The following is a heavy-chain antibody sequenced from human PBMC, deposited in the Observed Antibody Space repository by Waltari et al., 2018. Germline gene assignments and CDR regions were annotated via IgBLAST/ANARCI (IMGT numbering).Heavy chain of an antibody. J-gene: IGHJ3*02. CDR2: ISWNSGSI. CDR1: ASTFAAYA. Sequence: EVQLVESGGGLVQPGRSLTLSCAASASTFAAYAMHWVRHAPGKGPEWVSGISWNSGSIGDADSVKGRFTISRDNAKNSLYLQMNSLRAEDTALYYCAKEEGIAAAGLGAFDIWGQGTMVTVSS. D-gene: IGHD6-13*01. V-gene: IGHV3-9*01. CDR3: AKEEGIAAAGLGAFDI.